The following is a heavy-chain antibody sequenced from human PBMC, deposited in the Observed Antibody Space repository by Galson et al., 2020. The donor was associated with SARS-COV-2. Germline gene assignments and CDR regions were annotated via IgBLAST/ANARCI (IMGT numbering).Heavy chain of an antibody. Sequence: SVKVSCKASGGTFSSYAISWVRQAPGQGLEWMGGIIPIFGTANYAQKFQGRVTITADESTSTAYMELSSLRSEDTAVYYCARVKPPTVTTWDYYYYGMDVWGQGTTVTVSS. J-gene: IGHJ6*02. CDR1: GGTFSSYA. CDR3: ARVKPPTVTTWDYYYYGMDV. V-gene: IGHV1-69*13. CDR2: IIPIFGTA. D-gene: IGHD4-17*01.